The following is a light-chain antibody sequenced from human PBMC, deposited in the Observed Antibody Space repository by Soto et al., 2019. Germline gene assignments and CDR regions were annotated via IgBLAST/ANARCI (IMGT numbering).Light chain of an antibody. CDR3: ASYTSRSTLV. CDR2: DVS. V-gene: IGLV2-14*03. J-gene: IGLJ1*01. CDR1: SSDVGGYDF. Sequence: QSALTQPASVSGSPGQSITISCTGSSSDVGGYDFVSWYQHHPGKAPRLMIFDVSNRPSAVSNRFSGSKSGNTASLTISGLQPEDEGDNYCASYTSRSTLVFGTGTKLTVL.